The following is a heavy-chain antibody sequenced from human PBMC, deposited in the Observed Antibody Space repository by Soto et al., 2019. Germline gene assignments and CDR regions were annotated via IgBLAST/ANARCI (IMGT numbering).Heavy chain of an antibody. CDR3: ARDQGSTGWSRSPFEY. D-gene: IGHD6-19*01. CDR2: ISVDGDTK. V-gene: IGHV3-30-3*01. Sequence: GGSLRLSCVASGFIFRSYAMHWVRQAPGKGLDWVAVISVDGDTKFYADSVKGRFSISRDNPRNTLYLQMDSLRTDDTAVYYCARDQGSTGWSRSPFEYWGQGTVVTVSS. CDR1: GFIFRSYA. J-gene: IGHJ4*02.